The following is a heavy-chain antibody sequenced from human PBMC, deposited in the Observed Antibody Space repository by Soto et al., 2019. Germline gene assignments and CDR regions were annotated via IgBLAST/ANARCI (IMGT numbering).Heavy chain of an antibody. CDR2: ISAHNGNT. D-gene: IGHD1-1*01. CDR3: ARGRYGDY. Sequence: QVHLVQSGAEVKKPGASVKVSCKASGYTFTSYGITWVRQAPGQGLEWMGWISAHNGNTDYAQKLQGKVIVTRDTSTSTAYMELRSLRSDDTAVYYCARGRYGDYWGQVALVTVSS. CDR1: GYTFTSYG. J-gene: IGHJ4*02. V-gene: IGHV1-18*01.